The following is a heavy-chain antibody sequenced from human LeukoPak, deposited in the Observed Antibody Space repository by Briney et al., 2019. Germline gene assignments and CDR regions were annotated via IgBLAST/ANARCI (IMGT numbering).Heavy chain of an antibody. CDR3: PRGIAARHYLDY. D-gene: IGHD6-6*01. Sequence: KASETLSLTCTGPGGSISSYYWSWIRQPPGKGLEGIGYIYYSGSTNYNAFLKSRVTIPVDTSQSQFSLNLSSVTAPDTAVYYCPRGIAARHYLDYRGQATLVTVPS. V-gene: IGHV4-59*01. CDR1: GGSISSYY. CDR2: IYYSGST. J-gene: IGHJ4*02.